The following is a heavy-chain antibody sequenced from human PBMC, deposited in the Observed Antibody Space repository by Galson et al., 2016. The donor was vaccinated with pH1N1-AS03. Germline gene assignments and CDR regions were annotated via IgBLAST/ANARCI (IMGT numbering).Heavy chain of an antibody. CDR2: TSSDGSVR. CDR1: RFTFSDYG. J-gene: IGHJ4*02. CDR3: AKVYSKWSYGLEHLDS. D-gene: IGHD5-18*01. V-gene: IGHV3-30*18. Sequence: SLRLSCAASRFTFSDYGMNWVRQAPGKGLEWVAATSSDGSVRHFADHVRGRFTVSRDNSKNTLYLEMNSLRPEDTDVYYCAKVYSKWSYGLEHLDSWGQGTLVTVSS.